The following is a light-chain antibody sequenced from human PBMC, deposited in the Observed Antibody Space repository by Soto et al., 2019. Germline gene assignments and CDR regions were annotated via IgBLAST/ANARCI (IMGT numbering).Light chain of an antibody. CDR1: SSNIGASYA. CDR2: GNS. J-gene: IGLJ3*02. V-gene: IGLV1-40*01. CDR3: QSYDSSLSGSV. Sequence: QPVLTQPPSVSGAPGQRVTISCTGSSSNIGASYAVHWYQQLPGTAPKLLIYGNSNRPSGVPDRFSGSKSGTSASLAITGLQAEDEADYYCQSYDSSLSGSVFGGGTMLTVL.